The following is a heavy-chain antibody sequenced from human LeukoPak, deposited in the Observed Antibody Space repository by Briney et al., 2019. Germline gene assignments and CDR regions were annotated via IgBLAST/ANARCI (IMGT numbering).Heavy chain of an antibody. D-gene: IGHD4-17*01. V-gene: IGHV3-66*01. CDR1: GFTVSGNY. J-gene: IGHJ4*02. CDR2: IYNGGST. CDR3: ARGGGDYGDYLDY. Sequence: GGSLRLSCAASGFTVSGNYMSWVRQAPGKGLEWVSVIYNGGSTYYADSVKGRFTISRDNSKNTLYLQMSSLRAEDTAVFYCARGGGDYGDYLDYWGQGTLVTVSS.